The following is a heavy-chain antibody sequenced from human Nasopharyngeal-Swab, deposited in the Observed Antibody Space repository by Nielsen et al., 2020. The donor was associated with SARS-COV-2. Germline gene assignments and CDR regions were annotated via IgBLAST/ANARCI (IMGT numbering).Heavy chain of an antibody. CDR3: ARDPHGVRGAMQDAFYL. Sequence: GESLKISCAVSGFTFNNYWMHWVRQAPGKGLMWVSRINGEESRTSYADSVKGRFTISRDNAKNTLYLQMNSLRADDAAMYYCARDPHGVRGAMQDAFYLRGQGTMVTVSS. J-gene: IGHJ3*01. CDR2: INGEESRT. CDR1: GFTFNNYW. D-gene: IGHD3-16*01. V-gene: IGHV3-74*01.